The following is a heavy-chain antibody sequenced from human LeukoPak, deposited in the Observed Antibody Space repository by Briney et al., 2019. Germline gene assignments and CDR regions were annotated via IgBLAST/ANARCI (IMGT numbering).Heavy chain of an antibody. V-gene: IGHV3-23*01. CDR2: ISGSGGST. Sequence: GGSLRLSCRAFGFALSGNAMSWVRRAPGKGLEWVSAISGSGGSTYYADSVKGRFTISRDNSKNTLYLQMNSLRAEDTAVYYCAKDQSTMVRGVIDYWGQGTLVTVSS. J-gene: IGHJ4*02. CDR1: GFALSGNA. D-gene: IGHD3-10*01. CDR3: AKDQSTMVRGVIDY.